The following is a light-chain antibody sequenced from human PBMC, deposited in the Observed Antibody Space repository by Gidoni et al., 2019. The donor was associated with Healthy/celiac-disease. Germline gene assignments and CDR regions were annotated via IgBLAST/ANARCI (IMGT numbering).Light chain of an antibody. CDR2: SNN. CDR3: AAWDDSLNGVV. CDR1: SSTIGSNT. Sequence: QSVLTQPPSASGTPGQRGTISCSGSSSTIGSNTVNWYQQHPGTAPKLLIYSNNQRPSGVPDRFSGSKSGTSASLAISGLQSEDEADYYCAAWDDSLNGVVFGGGTKLTVL. V-gene: IGLV1-44*01. J-gene: IGLJ2*01.